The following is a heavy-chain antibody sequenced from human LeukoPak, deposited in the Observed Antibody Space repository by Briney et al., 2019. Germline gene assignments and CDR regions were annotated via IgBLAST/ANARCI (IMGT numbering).Heavy chain of an antibody. CDR2: ISGSGGST. Sequence: PGGSLRLSCAASGLTFSSYAMSWVRQAPGKGLEWVSAISGSGGSTYYADSVKGRFTISRDNSKNTLYLQMNSLRAEDTAVYYCAKTYCGGDCPFDYWGQGTLVTVSS. CDR1: GLTFSSYA. CDR3: AKTYCGGDCPFDY. V-gene: IGHV3-23*01. J-gene: IGHJ4*02. D-gene: IGHD2-21*01.